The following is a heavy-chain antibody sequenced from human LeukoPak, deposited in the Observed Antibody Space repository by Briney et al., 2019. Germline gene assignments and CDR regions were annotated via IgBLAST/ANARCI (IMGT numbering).Heavy chain of an antibody. D-gene: IGHD3-9*01. Sequence: PSETLSLTCAVPGYSISSGYYWGWIRQPPGKGLEWIGSIYHSGSTYYNPSLKSRVTISVDTSKNQFSLKLSSVTAADTAVYYCARDAKYFDWLIDYWGQGTLVTVSS. CDR3: ARDAKYFDWLIDY. V-gene: IGHV4-38-2*02. CDR1: GYSISSGYY. J-gene: IGHJ4*02. CDR2: IYHSGST.